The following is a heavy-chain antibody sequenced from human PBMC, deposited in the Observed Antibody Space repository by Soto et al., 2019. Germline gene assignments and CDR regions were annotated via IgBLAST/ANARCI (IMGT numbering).Heavy chain of an antibody. CDR3: AKLGRSGSRRYYYYMDV. D-gene: IGHD1-26*01. Sequence: EVQLLESGGGLVQPGGSLRLSCAASGFTFSSYAMSWVRQAPGKGLEWVSAISGSGGSTYYADSVKGRLTISRDNSKNTLYLQMNSLRAEDTAVYYCAKLGRSGSRRYYYYMDVWGKGTTVTVSS. V-gene: IGHV3-23*01. J-gene: IGHJ6*03. CDR1: GFTFSSYA. CDR2: ISGSGGST.